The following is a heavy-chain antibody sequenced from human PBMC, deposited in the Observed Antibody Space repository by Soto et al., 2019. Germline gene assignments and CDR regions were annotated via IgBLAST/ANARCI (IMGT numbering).Heavy chain of an antibody. Sequence: ASVKVSCKASGYTFTGYFMQWVRQAPGQGLEWMGWINPKSGDTKYAQKFQGRVTMARDTSISTVYMELSRLVSDDTAVYYCARDTSSTYFDILTPYYIYWGQGTLVTVSS. J-gene: IGHJ4*02. CDR3: ARDTSSTYFDILTPYYIY. D-gene: IGHD3-9*01. CDR2: INPKSGDT. CDR1: GYTFTGYF. V-gene: IGHV1-2*02.